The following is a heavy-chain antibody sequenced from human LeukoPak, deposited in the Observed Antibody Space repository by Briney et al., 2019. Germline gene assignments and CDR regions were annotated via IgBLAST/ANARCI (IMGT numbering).Heavy chain of an antibody. CDR3: ARDRSLTAFDC. J-gene: IGHJ4*02. CDR1: GFTFSSYS. D-gene: IGHD5-18*01. CDR2: ISSSSSYI. Sequence: GGSLRLSCAASGFTFSSYSMNWVRQAPGKGLEWVSSISSSSSYIYYADSVKGRFTISRDNAKNSPYLQINGLRAEDTAVYYCARDRSLTAFDCWGQGTLVTVSS. V-gene: IGHV3-21*01.